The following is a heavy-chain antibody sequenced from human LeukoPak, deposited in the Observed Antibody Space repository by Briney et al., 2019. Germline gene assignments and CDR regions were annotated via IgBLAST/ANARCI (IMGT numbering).Heavy chain of an antibody. CDR2: ISGSGGST. Sequence: PGGSLRLSCAASGFTFSSYAMSWVRQAPGKGLEWVSAISGSGGSTYYADSVKGRFTISRDNSKNTLYLQMNSLRAEDTAVYYCAKDPGACCSSTSCSRGEGYWGQGTLVTVSS. V-gene: IGHV3-23*01. J-gene: IGHJ4*02. CDR1: GFTFSSYA. CDR3: AKDPGACCSSTSCSRGEGY. D-gene: IGHD2-2*01.